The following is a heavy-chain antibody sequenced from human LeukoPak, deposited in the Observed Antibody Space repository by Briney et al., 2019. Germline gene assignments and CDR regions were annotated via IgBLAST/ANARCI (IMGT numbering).Heavy chain of an antibody. D-gene: IGHD6-19*01. V-gene: IGHV4-61*02. CDR2: IYTSGRI. Sequence: PSQTLSLTCTVSVGSITSGSYYWSWIRQAGGKGLEWIGRIYTSGRINYNPSLKSRVTISEDTSKNQFSLKLSSVTAADTAVYYCARGGSGWFEFDYWGQGTLVTVSS. J-gene: IGHJ4*02. CDR3: ARGGSGWFEFDY. CDR1: VGSITSGSYY.